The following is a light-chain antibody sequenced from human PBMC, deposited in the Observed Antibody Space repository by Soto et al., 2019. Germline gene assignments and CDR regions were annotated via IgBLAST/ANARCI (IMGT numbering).Light chain of an antibody. J-gene: IGLJ1*01. CDR1: SSDVGAYAY. CDR3: CSYAGDNSFV. Sequence: QSVLTQPPSASGSPGQSVTISCTGTSSDVGAYAYVSWYQQHPGKAPKVVIYEVYKRPSGVPGRFSGSKSGNTASLTVSGLQADDEADYYCCSYAGDNSFVFGTGTK. V-gene: IGLV2-8*01. CDR2: EVY.